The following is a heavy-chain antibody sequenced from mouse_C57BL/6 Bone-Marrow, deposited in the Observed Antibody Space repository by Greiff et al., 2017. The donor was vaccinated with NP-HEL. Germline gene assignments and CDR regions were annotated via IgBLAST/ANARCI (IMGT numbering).Heavy chain of an antibody. Sequence: VQLQQPGAELVKPGASVKLSCTASGYTFTSYWMHWVKQRPGQGLEWIGMIHPNSGSTNYNEKFKSKATLTVDKSSSTAYMQLSSLTSEDSAVYYCASIYYYGSDCWGRGTTLTVSS. D-gene: IGHD1-1*01. CDR2: IHPNSGST. J-gene: IGHJ2*01. CDR3: ASIYYYGSDC. CDR1: GYTFTSYW. V-gene: IGHV1-64*01.